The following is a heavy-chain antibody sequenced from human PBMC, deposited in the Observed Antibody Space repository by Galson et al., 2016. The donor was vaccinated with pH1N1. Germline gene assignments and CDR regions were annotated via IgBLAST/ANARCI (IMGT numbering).Heavy chain of an antibody. Sequence: SLRLSCAASGFTFSSYGMHWVRQAPGKGLEWVAVISYDGSKKYYADSVKGRFTISRDNSKNTLYLQMNSLRAEDTAVYYCAKPIYGSGGFDPWGQGPLVTVSS. J-gene: IGHJ5*02. D-gene: IGHD3-10*01. V-gene: IGHV3-30*18. CDR3: AKPIYGSGGFDP. CDR2: ISYDGSKK. CDR1: GFTFSSYG.